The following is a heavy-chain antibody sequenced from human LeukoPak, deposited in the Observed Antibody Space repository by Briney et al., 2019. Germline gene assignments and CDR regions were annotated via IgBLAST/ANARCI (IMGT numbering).Heavy chain of an antibody. D-gene: IGHD3/OR15-3a*01. CDR2: ISGGGGNT. Sequence: HPGGSLRLSCAASRFTFSSYAMTWVRQAPRNGLEWVSGISGGGGNTYYADSVKGRFTISRDNSKNTLFLQMNSLTAEDSAVYFCAKGGRGTSLDHYYYGLDVWGQGTTVAVSS. V-gene: IGHV3-23*01. CDR1: RFTFSSYA. J-gene: IGHJ6*02. CDR3: AKGGRGTSLDHYYYGLDV.